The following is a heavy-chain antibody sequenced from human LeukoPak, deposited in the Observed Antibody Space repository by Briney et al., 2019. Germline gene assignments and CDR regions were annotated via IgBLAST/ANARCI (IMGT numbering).Heavy chain of an antibody. CDR3: ARGLTRGYTYGGCFDP. Sequence: SQTLSLTCTVSGGSISSGSYYWSWIRQPAGKGLEWIGRIYTSGSTNYNPSLKSRVTISVDTSKNQFSLKLRSVTATDTAVYYCARGLTRGYTYGGCFDPWGQGTLVTVSS. CDR1: GGSISSGSYY. CDR2: IYTSGST. J-gene: IGHJ5*02. D-gene: IGHD5-12*01. V-gene: IGHV4-61*02.